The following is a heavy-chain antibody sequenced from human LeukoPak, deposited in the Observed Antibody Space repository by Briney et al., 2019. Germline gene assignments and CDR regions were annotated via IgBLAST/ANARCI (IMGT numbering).Heavy chain of an antibody. CDR3: ARAAAFYDSSGYPVNAFDI. CDR1: GFTFSSYS. Sequence: PGGSLRLSCAASGFTFSSYSMNWVRQAPGKGLEWVSYISSSSSTIYYADSVKGRFTISRDNAKNTLYLQMGSPRAEDMAVYYCARAAAFYDSSGYPVNAFDIWGQGTMVTVSS. D-gene: IGHD3-22*01. V-gene: IGHV3-48*01. CDR2: ISSSSSTI. J-gene: IGHJ3*02.